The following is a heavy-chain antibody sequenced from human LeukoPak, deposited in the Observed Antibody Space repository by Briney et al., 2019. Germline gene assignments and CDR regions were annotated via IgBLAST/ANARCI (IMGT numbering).Heavy chain of an antibody. CDR3: TREGYYAFDI. D-gene: IGHD3-22*01. Sequence: GRSLRLSCAASGFTFSSYGMHWVRQAPGKGLEWVAIISFDGTNKDYADYVKGRFTISRDNSENTLFLQMKSLRAEDTAVYYCTREGYYAFDIWGQGTMVTVSS. CDR1: GFTFSSYG. V-gene: IGHV3-30*03. CDR2: ISFDGTNK. J-gene: IGHJ3*02.